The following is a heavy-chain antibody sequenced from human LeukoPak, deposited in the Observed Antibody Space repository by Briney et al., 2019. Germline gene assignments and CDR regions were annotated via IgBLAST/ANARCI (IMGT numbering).Heavy chain of an antibody. CDR2: INPNSGGT. CDR1: GYTFTGYY. J-gene: IGHJ6*03. V-gene: IGHV1-2*02. Sequence: ASVKVSCKASGYTFTGYYMHWVRQAPGQGLEWMGWINPNSGGTNYAQKFQGRVTMTRDTSISTAYMELSRLRSGDTAVYYCVQIGITGTTGYMDVWGKGTTVTVSS. D-gene: IGHD1-7*01. CDR3: VQIGITGTTGYMDV.